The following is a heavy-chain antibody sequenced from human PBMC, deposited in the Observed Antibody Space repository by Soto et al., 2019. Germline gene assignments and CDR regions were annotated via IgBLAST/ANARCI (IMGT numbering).Heavy chain of an antibody. CDR2: IYYSGST. J-gene: IGHJ6*02. CDR3: ARDYGDPPRYYYGMDV. Sequence: QVQLQESGPGLVKPSQTLSLTCTVSGGSISSGDYYWSWIRQPPGKGLEWIGYIYYSGSTYYNPSLKSRVTISVDTSKNQFSLKLSSVTAADTAVYYSARDYGDPPRYYYGMDVWGQGTTVTVSS. V-gene: IGHV4-30-4*01. CDR1: GGSISSGDYY. D-gene: IGHD4-17*01.